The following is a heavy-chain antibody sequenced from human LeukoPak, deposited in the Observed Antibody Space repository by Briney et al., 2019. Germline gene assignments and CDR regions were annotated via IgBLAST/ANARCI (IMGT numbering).Heavy chain of an antibody. D-gene: IGHD6-13*01. CDR3: ATRPAASTWYGVFDY. J-gene: IGHJ4*02. Sequence: PSETLSLTCTVSGASITDHSWSWLRQPPGKGLEWIGYVFNGGSTNYNPSLKSRVTMSLDPSRDQFSLRLSSVTTADTAIYYCATRPAASTWYGVFDYWSQGTLVTVSS. CDR1: GASITDHS. V-gene: IGHV4-59*11. CDR2: VFNGGST.